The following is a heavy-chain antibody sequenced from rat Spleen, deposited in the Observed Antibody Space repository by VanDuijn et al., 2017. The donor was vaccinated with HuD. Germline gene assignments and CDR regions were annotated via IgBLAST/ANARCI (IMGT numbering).Heavy chain of an antibody. CDR2: IGYEGSST. CDR1: GFTFSDYS. CDR3: ARPDYNKYVMDA. Sequence: EVQLVESDGGLVQPGRSLKLSCAASGFTFSDYSMAWVRQAPTKGLEWVATIGYEGSSTYYRDSVRGRFTVSRDNAKSTLYLQMDSLRSEDTATYYCARPDYNKYVMDAWGQGASVTVSS. V-gene: IGHV5-29*01. D-gene: IGHD1-10*01. J-gene: IGHJ4*01.